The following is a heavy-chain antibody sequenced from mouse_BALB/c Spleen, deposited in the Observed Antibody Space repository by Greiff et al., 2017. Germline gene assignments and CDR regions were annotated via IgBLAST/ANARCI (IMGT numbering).Heavy chain of an antibody. J-gene: IGHJ2*01. CDR3: ARSSPITTDFDY. V-gene: IGHV5-9-1*01. CDR1: GFTFSSYA. D-gene: IGHD1-1*01. CDR2: ISSGGSYT. Sequence: EVMLVESGGGLVKPGGSLKLSCAASGFTFSSYAMSWVRQTPEKRLEWVATISSGGSYTYYPDSVKGRFTISRDNAKNTLYLQMSSLRSEDTAMYYCARSSPITTDFDYWGQGTTLTVSS.